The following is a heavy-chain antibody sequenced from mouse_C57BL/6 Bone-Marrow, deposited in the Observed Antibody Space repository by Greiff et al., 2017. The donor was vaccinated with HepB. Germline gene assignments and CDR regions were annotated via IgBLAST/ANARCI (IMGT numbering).Heavy chain of an antibody. D-gene: IGHD2-2*01. J-gene: IGHJ2*01. V-gene: IGHV1-18*01. CDR3: ARWLHYMDY. CDR2: INTNNGGT. Sequence: EVKLVESGPELVKPGASVKIPCKASGYTFTDYNMDWVKQSHGKSLEWIGDINTNNGGTNYNQKFKGKATFTVDKSSSTAYMKLRSLTSEDTAVYYCARWLHYMDYWGQGTTLTVSS. CDR1: GYTFTDYN.